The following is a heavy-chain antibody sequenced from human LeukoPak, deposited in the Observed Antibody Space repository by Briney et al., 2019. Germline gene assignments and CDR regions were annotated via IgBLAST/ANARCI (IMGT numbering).Heavy chain of an antibody. J-gene: IGHJ4*02. V-gene: IGHV3-30*18. CDR3: AKDMGREDTAMVIDY. Sequence: GGSLRLSCAASGFTFSSYGMHWVRQAPGKGLEWVAVISYDGSNKYYADSVKGRFTISRDNSKNTLYLQMNSLRAEDTAVYYCAKDMGREDTAMVIDYWGQGTLVTVSS. CDR1: GFTFSSYG. CDR2: ISYDGSNK. D-gene: IGHD5-18*01.